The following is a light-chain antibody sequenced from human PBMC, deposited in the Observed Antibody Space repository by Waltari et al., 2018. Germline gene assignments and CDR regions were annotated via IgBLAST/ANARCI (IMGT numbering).Light chain of an antibody. CDR3: HVWHPDVDPGV. J-gene: IGLJ1*01. V-gene: IGLV3-21*04. CDR1: NIGSYS. Sequence: SYVLTQPPSVSVAPGETARITCGGDNIGSYSVHWYQQRPGQAPMLVIYYDSDRPSGSPERFSGSNSGNTATLTISRVEAGDEAKYYCHVWHPDVDPGVFGTGTDVTVL. CDR2: YDS.